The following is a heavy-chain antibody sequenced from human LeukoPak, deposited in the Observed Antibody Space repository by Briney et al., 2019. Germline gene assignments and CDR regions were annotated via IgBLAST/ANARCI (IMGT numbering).Heavy chain of an antibody. Sequence: QSGGSLRLSCAASGFTFSSYAMNWVRQAPGKGLEWVSALSGSGGRTYYADSVKGRFTISRDNSKNTLYLQMSSLRAEDTAVYYCAKETSTSLWFGDPWGQGTLVTVSS. J-gene: IGHJ5*02. CDR3: AKETSTSLWFGDP. V-gene: IGHV3-23*01. CDR2: LSGSGGRT. CDR1: GFTFSSYA. D-gene: IGHD3-10*01.